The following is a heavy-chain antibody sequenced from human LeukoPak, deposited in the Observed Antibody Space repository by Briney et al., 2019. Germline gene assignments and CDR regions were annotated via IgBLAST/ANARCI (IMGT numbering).Heavy chain of an antibody. CDR2: ISWNSGSI. D-gene: IGHD3-22*01. CDR3: AKDGRGYYDSSGSNYYFDY. CDR1: GFTFDDYA. V-gene: IGHV3-9*01. J-gene: IGHJ4*02. Sequence: TGGSLRLSCAASGFTFDDYAMHWVRQAPGKGLEWVSGISWNSGSIGYADSVKGRFTISRDNAKNSLYLQMNSLRAEDTALYYCAKDGRGYYDSSGSNYYFDYWGQGTLVTVSS.